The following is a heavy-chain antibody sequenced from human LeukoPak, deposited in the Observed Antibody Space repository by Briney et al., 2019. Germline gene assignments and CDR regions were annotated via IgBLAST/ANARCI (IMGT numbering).Heavy chain of an antibody. V-gene: IGHV1-69*13. CDR2: IIPIFGTA. CDR3: ARVLRYFDWLLVDY. CDR1: GGTFSSYA. D-gene: IGHD3-9*01. Sequence: GASVKVSCKASGGTFSSYAISWVRQAPGQGLEWMGGIIPIFGTANYAQKFQGRVTITAGESTSTAYMELSSLRSEGTAVYYCARVLRYFDWLLVDYWGQGTLVTVSS. J-gene: IGHJ4*02.